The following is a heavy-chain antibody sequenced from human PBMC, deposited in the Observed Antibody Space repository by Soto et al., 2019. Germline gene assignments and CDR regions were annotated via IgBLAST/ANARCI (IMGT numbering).Heavy chain of an antibody. Sequence: GGSLRLSCAASGFTFSSYAMSWVRQAPGKGLEWVSAISGSGGSTYYADSVKGRFTISRDNSKNTLYLQMNSLRAEDTAVYYCAKRTYSSGWSPPGSFDYWGQGTLVTVSS. CDR1: GFTFSSYA. D-gene: IGHD6-19*01. V-gene: IGHV3-23*01. CDR3: AKRTYSSGWSPPGSFDY. CDR2: ISGSGGST. J-gene: IGHJ4*02.